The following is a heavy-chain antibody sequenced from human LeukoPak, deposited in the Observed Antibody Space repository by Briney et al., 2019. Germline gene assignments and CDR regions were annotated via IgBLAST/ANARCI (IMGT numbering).Heavy chain of an antibody. D-gene: IGHD6-6*01. J-gene: IGHJ4*02. V-gene: IGHV3-21*01. CDR2: ISSSSTDI. CDR3: ARDGYSTSSFDF. Sequence: GGSLRLSCAASEFIFSSYNMNWVRQAPGKGLEWVSSISSSSTDIYYVDSVKGRFTISRDNAKNSLYLQMNSLRAEDTAVYYCARDGYSTSSFDFWGQGTLVTVSS. CDR1: EFIFSSYN.